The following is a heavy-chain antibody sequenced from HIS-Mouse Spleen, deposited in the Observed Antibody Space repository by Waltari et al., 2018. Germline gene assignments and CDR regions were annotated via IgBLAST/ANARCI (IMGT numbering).Heavy chain of an antibody. D-gene: IGHD7-27*01. CDR3: ARGLWGSYWYFDL. V-gene: IGHV1-2*02. CDR2: INPNRGGT. J-gene: IGHJ2*01. CDR1: GYTFTGYY. Sequence: QVQLVQSGAEVKKPGASVKVSCKASGYTFTGYYMHWVRQAPGQGLEWMGWINPNRGGTNYAQKFQGRVTMTRDTSISTAYMELSRLRSDDTAVYYCARGLWGSYWYFDLWGRGTLVTVSS.